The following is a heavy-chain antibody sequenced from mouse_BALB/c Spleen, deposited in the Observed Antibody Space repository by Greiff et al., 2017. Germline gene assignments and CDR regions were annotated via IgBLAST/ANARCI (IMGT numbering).Heavy chain of an antibody. D-gene: IGHD2-4*01. J-gene: IGHJ2*01. Sequence: EVHLVESGGGLVQPGGSLKLSCAASGFTFSSYGMSWVRQTPDKRLELVATINSNGGSTYYPDSVKGRFTISRDNAKNTLYLQMSSLKSEDTAMYYCARRTYYDYDGGDFDYWGQGTTLTVSS. CDR1: GFTFSSYG. V-gene: IGHV5-6-3*01. CDR2: INSNGGST. CDR3: ARRTYYDYDGGDFDY.